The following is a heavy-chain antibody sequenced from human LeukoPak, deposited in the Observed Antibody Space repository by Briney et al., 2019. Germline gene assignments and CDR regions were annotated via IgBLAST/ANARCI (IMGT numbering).Heavy chain of an antibody. Sequence: PSETLSLTCTVSGGSVSSGSYYWSWLRQPPGTGLEWIGYIYYSGNTNYNPSLKSRVTISLDTSKNQFSLKLSSVTAADTAVYYCARDGDSSGNFDYWGQGTLVTVSS. CDR1: GGSVSSGSYY. J-gene: IGHJ4*02. V-gene: IGHV4-61*01. CDR2: IYYSGNT. CDR3: ARDGDSSGNFDY. D-gene: IGHD3-22*01.